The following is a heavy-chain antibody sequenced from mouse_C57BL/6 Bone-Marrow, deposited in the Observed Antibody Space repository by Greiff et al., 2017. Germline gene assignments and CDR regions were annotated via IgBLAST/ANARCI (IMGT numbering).Heavy chain of an antibody. CDR2: IYPSDSET. V-gene: IGHV1-61*01. CDR3: ARRGYPYWYCDV. CDR1: GYTFTSYW. Sequence: QVQLQQSGAELVRPGSSVKLSCKASGYTFTSYWMDWVKQRPGQGLEWIGNIYPSDSETHYNQKFKDKATLTVDKSSSTAYMQLSSLTSEDSAVYYCARRGYPYWYCDVWGTGTTVTVSS. J-gene: IGHJ1*03.